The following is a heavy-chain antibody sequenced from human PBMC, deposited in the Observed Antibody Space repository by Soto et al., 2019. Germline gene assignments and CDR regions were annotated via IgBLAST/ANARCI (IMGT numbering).Heavy chain of an antibody. CDR1: GFSFSTSSGG. CDR2: IYWDNDK. CDR3: AHRLSGYNWNGGYFDY. J-gene: IGHJ4*02. Sequence: SGPTLVNPTQTLTLTCTFSGFSFSTSSGGVGWIRQPPGEALEWLAVIYWDNDKRYSPSLKSRLTITKDTSKNQVVLTMTNMDPVDTATYYCAHRLSGYNWNGGYFDYWGQGTLVTVSS. V-gene: IGHV2-5*02. D-gene: IGHD1-1*01.